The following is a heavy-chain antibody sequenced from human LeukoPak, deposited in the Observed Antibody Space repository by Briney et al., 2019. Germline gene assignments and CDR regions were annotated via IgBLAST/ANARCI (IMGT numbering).Heavy chain of an antibody. D-gene: IGHD3/OR15-3a*01. CDR1: AFSFRNYW. CDR3: ATSYDMGWLIGY. V-gene: IGHV3-7*03. Sequence: GGSLRLSCVASAFSFRNYWMSWVRQAPGKGLEWVANINQDGSEKYYVASVKGRFTISRDNAKNSLYLQMNSLRAEDTALYYCATSYDMGWLIGYWGQGTLVTVSS. J-gene: IGHJ4*02. CDR2: INQDGSEK.